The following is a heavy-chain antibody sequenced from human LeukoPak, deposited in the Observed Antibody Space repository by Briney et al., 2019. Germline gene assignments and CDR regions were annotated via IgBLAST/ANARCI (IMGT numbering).Heavy chain of an antibody. Sequence: SETPSLTCTVSGGSFSSCYWYWIRQPPGKGLEYIGYINYSGSTIYNPSLKSRVTISVDTSKNQFSLKLSSVTAADTAVYYCAGSEMGGCTFDYWGQGTLVTVSS. CDR1: GGSFSSCY. D-gene: IGHD3-16*01. CDR3: AGSEMGGCTFDY. V-gene: IGHV4-59*01. J-gene: IGHJ4*02. CDR2: INYSGST.